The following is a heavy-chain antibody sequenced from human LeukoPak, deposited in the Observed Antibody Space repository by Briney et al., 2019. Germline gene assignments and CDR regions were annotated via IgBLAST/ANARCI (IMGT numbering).Heavy chain of an antibody. D-gene: IGHD5-18*01. CDR1: GGSISSYY. J-gene: IGHJ4*02. CDR2: IYYRGST. V-gene: IGHV4-59*08. Sequence: PSETLSLTCTVSGGSISSYYWSWIRQPPGKGLEWIGYIYYRGSTNYSPSLKSRVTISVDTSKNQFSLKLSSATAADTAVYYCARGRDSYGYFDYWGQGTLVTVSS. CDR3: ARGRDSYGYFDY.